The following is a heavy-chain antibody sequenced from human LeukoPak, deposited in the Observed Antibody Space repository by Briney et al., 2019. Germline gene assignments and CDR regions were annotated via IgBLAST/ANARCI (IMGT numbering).Heavy chain of an antibody. Sequence: GGSLRLSCAASGFTFSSYAMSWVRQAPGKGLEWVSAISGSGGSTYYADSVKGRFTISRDNSKNTLYPQMNSLRAEDTAVYYCAKAFGIVVVPAAMTFDYWGQGTLVTVSS. J-gene: IGHJ4*02. CDR1: GFTFSSYA. D-gene: IGHD2-2*01. V-gene: IGHV3-23*01. CDR2: ISGSGGST. CDR3: AKAFGIVVVPAAMTFDY.